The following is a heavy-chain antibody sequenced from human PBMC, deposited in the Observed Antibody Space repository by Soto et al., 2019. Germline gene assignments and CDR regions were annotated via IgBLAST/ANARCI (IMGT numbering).Heavy chain of an antibody. CDR1: GYSFTKYW. Sequence: GESLKISCKGSGYSFTKYWIGWVLQMPGKGLEWMGIIYPGDSDTRYSPSFQGQVTISADKSINTAYLQWSSLKASDTAMYYCARDCCSGTTCYEFDYWGQGTQVTVSS. CDR2: IYPGDSDT. D-gene: IGHD2-2*01. CDR3: ARDCCSGTTCYEFDY. J-gene: IGHJ4*02. V-gene: IGHV5-51*01.